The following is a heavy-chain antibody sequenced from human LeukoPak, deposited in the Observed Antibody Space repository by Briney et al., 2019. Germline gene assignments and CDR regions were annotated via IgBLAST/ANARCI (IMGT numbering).Heavy chain of an antibody. CDR1: GFTFSSYG. D-gene: IGHD3-22*01. CDR2: ISYDGSNK. V-gene: IGHV3-30*03. J-gene: IGHJ1*01. Sequence: DPGGSLRLSCAASGFTFSSYGMHWVRRAPGKGLERVAVISYDGSNKYYADSVKGRFTISRDNSKNTLYLQMNSLRAEDTAVYYCATYSSLNRREFQFWGQGTLLTVSS. CDR3: ATYSSLNRREFQF.